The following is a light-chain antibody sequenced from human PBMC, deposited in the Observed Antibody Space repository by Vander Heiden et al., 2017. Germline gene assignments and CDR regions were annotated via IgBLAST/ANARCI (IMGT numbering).Light chain of an antibody. J-gene: IGKJ4*01. CDR2: AAS. V-gene: IGKV1-12*01. CDR1: HDIKNW. CDR3: QQANSYPLT. Sequence: DIQMTQSPPSVSASVGDGVTITCRASHDIKNWLVWYQQKPGKAPKVLIYAASTLEGGVPSRFSGSGSGTDFTLTISSLQPEDSAIYYCQQANSYPLTFGGGTKVEIK.